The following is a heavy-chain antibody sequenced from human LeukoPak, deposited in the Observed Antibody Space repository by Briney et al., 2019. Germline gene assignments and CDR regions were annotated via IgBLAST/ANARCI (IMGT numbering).Heavy chain of an antibody. D-gene: IGHD4-11*01. CDR3: ARGHSNYGDYFDY. J-gene: IGHJ4*02. Sequence: SGGSLRLSCVASGFTFSSYNMNWVRQAPGKGLEWVSYISSSSIYIYYADSVKGRFTISRDNAKSSLSLQMNSLRAEDTAVYYCARGHSNYGDYFDYWGQGTLVTVSS. CDR1: GFTFSSYN. CDR2: ISSSSIYI. V-gene: IGHV3-21*01.